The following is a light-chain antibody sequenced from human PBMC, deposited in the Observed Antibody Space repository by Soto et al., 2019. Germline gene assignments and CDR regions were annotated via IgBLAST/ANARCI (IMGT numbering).Light chain of an antibody. V-gene: IGKV1-5*03. CDR2: QAS. J-gene: IGKJ2*01. CDR3: QHYNDYSYT. Sequence: DIQMTQSPSPLSASVGDRVAITCRASQSVSGLLAWYQQKPGKVPKLLIYQASTLEDGVPSRFSGSGSGTDFTLTISSLQPDDSATYYCQHYNDYSYTFGPGTNLESK. CDR1: QSVSGL.